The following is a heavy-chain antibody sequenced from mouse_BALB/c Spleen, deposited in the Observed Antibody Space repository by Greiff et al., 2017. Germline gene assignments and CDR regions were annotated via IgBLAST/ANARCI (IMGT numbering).Heavy chain of an antibody. D-gene: IGHD2-1*01. CDR3: ARGLLDY. Sequence: EVQLVESGGGLVKPGGSLKLSCAASGFTFSSYAMSWVRQTPEKRLEWVASISSGGSTYYPDSVKGRFTISRDNARNILYLQMSSLRSEDTAMYYCARGLLDYWGQGTTLTVSS. CDR2: ISSGGST. V-gene: IGHV5-6-5*01. J-gene: IGHJ2*01. CDR1: GFTFSSYA.